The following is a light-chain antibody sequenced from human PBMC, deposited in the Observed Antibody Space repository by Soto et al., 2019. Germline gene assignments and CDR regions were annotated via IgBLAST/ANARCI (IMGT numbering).Light chain of an antibody. Sequence: QSALTQPASVSGSPGQSITISCTGTSSDIGAYNFVSWYQQHPGKAPQLMLYDVTIRPSGGSNRFSGSKSVNTASLTIAGLQAEDEADYYCTSWTTSTTMIFVGGTKLAVL. CDR3: TSWTTSTTMI. CDR1: SSDIGAYNF. J-gene: IGLJ2*01. CDR2: DVT. V-gene: IGLV2-14*03.